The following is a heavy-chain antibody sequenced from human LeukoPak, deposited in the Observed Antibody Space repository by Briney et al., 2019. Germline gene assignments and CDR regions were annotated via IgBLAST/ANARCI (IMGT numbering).Heavy chain of an antibody. Sequence: AGGSLRLSCAASGFTFSSYWMSWVRQAPGKGLEWVANIKQDGSEKYYVDSVKGRFTISRDNAKNSLYLQMNSLRAEDTAVYYCARDPHPIELAAGSDAFDIWGQGTMVTVSS. CDR2: IKQDGSEK. J-gene: IGHJ3*02. CDR3: ARDPHPIELAAGSDAFDI. V-gene: IGHV3-7*01. CDR1: GFTFSSYW. D-gene: IGHD6-13*01.